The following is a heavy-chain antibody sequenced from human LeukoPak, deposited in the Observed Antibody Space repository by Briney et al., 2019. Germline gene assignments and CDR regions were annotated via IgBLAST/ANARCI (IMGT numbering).Heavy chain of an antibody. CDR1: GGSISSYY. CDR2: IYYSGST. J-gene: IGHJ4*02. Sequence: PSETLSLTCTVSGGSISSYYWSWIRQPPGKGLEWIGYIYYSGSTNYNPSLKSRVTISVDTSKNQFPLKLSSVTAADTAVYYCARGMGGYSYVWAFDYWGQGTLVTVSS. CDR3: ARGMGGYSYVWAFDY. V-gene: IGHV4-59*01. D-gene: IGHD5-18*01.